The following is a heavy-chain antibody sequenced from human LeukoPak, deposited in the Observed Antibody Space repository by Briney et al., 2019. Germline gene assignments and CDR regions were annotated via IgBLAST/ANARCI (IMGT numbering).Heavy chain of an antibody. CDR3: ASARGVTWFDP. D-gene: IGHD3-10*01. CDR1: GFTFSSYS. J-gene: IGHJ5*02. CDR2: ISSSSSYI. V-gene: IGHV3-21*01. Sequence: GGSLSLSCAASGFTFSSYSMNWVRQAPGKGLEWVSSISSSSSYIYYADSVKGRFTISRDNAKNSLYLQMNSLRAEDTAVYYCASARGVTWFDPWGQGTLVTVSS.